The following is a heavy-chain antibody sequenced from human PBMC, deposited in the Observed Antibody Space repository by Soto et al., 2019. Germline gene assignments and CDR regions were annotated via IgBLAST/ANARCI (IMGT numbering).Heavy chain of an antibody. CDR2: IYYSGST. V-gene: IGHV4-39*01. CDR3: ARHRYCSSTSCYGHPYYIAY. D-gene: IGHD2-2*01. CDR1: GGSISSSSYY. J-gene: IGHJ4*02. Sequence: QLQLQESGPGLVKPSETLSLTCTVSGGSISSSSYYWGWIRQPPGKGLEWIGSIYYSGSTYYNPSLKSRVTISVDTSKNQFSLKLSSVTAADTAVYYCARHRYCSSTSCYGHPYYIAYWGQGTLVTVSS.